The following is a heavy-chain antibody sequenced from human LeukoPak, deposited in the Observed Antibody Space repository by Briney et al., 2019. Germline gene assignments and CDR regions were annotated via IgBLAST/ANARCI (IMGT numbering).Heavy chain of an antibody. J-gene: IGHJ6*03. CDR3: ASSAHYYYYYMDV. CDR2: ISAYNGNT. CDR1: GYTFTSYY. V-gene: IGHV1-18*04. Sequence: ASVKVSCKASGYTFTSYYMHWVRQAPGQGLEWMGWISAYNGNTNYAQKLQGRVTMTTDTSTSTAYMELRSLRSDDTAVYYCASSAHYYYYYMDVWGKGTTVTVSS. D-gene: IGHD6-13*01.